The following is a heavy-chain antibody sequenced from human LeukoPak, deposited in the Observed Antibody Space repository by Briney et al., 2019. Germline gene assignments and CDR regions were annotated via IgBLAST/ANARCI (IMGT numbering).Heavy chain of an antibody. V-gene: IGHV4-30-4*01. CDR1: GGSISSGDYY. D-gene: IGHD3-22*01. J-gene: IGHJ5*02. CDR2: MYYSGST. CDR3: ARPYYYDSRIDP. Sequence: SQTLSLTCTVSGGSISSGDYYWSWIRQPPGKGLEWIAYMYYSGSTYYNPSLKSRVTMSADMSKNQLSLKLSSVTAADTAVYYCARPYYYDSRIDPWGQGILVTVSS.